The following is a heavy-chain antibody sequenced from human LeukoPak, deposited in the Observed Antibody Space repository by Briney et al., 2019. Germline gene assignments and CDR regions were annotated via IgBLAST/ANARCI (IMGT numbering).Heavy chain of an antibody. J-gene: IGHJ5*02. CDR2: ISGGGGGTT. D-gene: IGHD1-1*01. V-gene: IGHV3-23*01. Sequence: GGSLRLSCVVSGFTFSSCAMTWVRQAPGKGLEWVSAISGGGGGTTYYAESVKGRFTIFGDNSKNTVYLQMHSLRAEDTAIYFCAKGRAGGWNGGDRWGQGTLVTVSS. CDR1: GFTFSSCA. CDR3: AKGRAGGWNGGDR.